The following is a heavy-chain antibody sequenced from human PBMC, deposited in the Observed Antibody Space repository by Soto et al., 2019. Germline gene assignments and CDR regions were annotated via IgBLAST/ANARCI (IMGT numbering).Heavy chain of an antibody. J-gene: IGHJ6*02. CDR3: ARGGSDYEGSGYYQGHV. CDR1: EGTSGTYG. D-gene: IGHD3-22*01. CDR2: IVPIFGA. Sequence: QFQRGQSGPELKKPGPRVKFPGKLSEGTSGTYGSTGWRKAPAQGLECMGVIVPIFGAEHPQKFQGRVTITADESTNTVFMELRGLRSEDTAVYYCARGGSDYEGSGYYQGHVWGQGTTVTVSS. V-gene: IGHV1-69*12.